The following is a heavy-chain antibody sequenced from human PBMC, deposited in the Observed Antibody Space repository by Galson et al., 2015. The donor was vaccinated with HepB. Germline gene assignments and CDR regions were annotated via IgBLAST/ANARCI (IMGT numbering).Heavy chain of an antibody. D-gene: IGHD2-2*01. CDR1: GGSVSSGSYY. CDR3: ARGMVLVPAAKEDAFDI. CDR2: IYYSGST. Sequence: SETLSLTCTVSGGSVSSGSYYWSWIRQPPGKGLEWIGYIYYSGSTNYNPSLKSRVTISVDTSKNQFSLKLSSVTAADTAVYYWARGMVLVPAAKEDAFDIWGQGTMVTVSS. J-gene: IGHJ3*02. V-gene: IGHV4-61*01.